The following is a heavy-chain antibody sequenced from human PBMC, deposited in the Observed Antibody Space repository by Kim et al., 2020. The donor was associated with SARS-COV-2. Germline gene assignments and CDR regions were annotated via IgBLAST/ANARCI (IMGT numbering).Heavy chain of an antibody. J-gene: IGHJ6*03. V-gene: IGHV4-59*09. Sequence: PSLKSRVTISVDTSKDQFSLKLSSVTAADTAVYYCARGTTTDYYYYYMDVWGKGTTVTVSS. D-gene: IGHD1-1*01. CDR3: ARGTTTDYYYYYMDV.